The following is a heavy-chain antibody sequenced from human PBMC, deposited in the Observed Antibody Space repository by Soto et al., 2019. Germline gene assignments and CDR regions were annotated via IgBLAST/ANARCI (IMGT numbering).Heavy chain of an antibody. Sequence: QVQLVQSGPEVKKPGPSVKVSSKAPGGTFSSYAITWVRQAPGQGLEGMGGFIPIFGTANYAQKFQGRVTITADESTSTAYMELSSLRSEDTAVYYCASPGGYCSSTSCSTMYYFDYWGQGTLVTVSS. V-gene: IGHV1-69*01. CDR1: GGTFSSYA. J-gene: IGHJ4*02. CDR3: ASPGGYCSSTSCSTMYYFDY. D-gene: IGHD2-2*01. CDR2: FIPIFGTA.